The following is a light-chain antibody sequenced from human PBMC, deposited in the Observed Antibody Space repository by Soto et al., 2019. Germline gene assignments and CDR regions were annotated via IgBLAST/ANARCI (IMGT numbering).Light chain of an antibody. V-gene: IGLV2-11*01. CDR1: GSDVGGYNY. Sequence: QSALTQPRSVSGSPGQSVTISCTGTGSDVGGYNYVSWYQQHPGKAPKLMINDVTKRPSGVPDRFSGSKSGNTASLTISGIQAEDEADYYCCSYAGSYTLVFGGGTQLTVL. CDR2: DVT. CDR3: CSYAGSYTLV. J-gene: IGLJ7*01.